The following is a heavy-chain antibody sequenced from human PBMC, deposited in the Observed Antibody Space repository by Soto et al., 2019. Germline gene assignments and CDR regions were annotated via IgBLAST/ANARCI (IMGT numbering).Heavy chain of an antibody. CDR3: AKANCSSTSCYLGFDY. Sequence: GGSLRLSCAASGFTFSSYAMSWVRQAPGKGLEWVSAISGSGGSTYYAGSVKGRFTISRDNSKNTLYLQMNSLRAEDTAVYYCAKANCSSTSCYLGFDYWGQGTLVTVSS. D-gene: IGHD2-2*01. V-gene: IGHV3-23*01. J-gene: IGHJ4*02. CDR1: GFTFSSYA. CDR2: ISGSGGST.